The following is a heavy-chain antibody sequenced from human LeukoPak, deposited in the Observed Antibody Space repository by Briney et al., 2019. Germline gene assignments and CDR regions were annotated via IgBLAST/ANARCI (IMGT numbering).Heavy chain of an antibody. V-gene: IGHV4-39*07. J-gene: IGHJ6*03. Sequence: SETLSLTCTVSDGSISSSSYCWGWIRQPPGKGLEWIGSIYYSGSTYYNPSLKSRVTISVDTSKNQFSLKLSSVTAADTAVYYCARFTMVRAVILHYYYMDVWGKGTTVTVSS. CDR3: ARFTMVRAVILHYYYMDV. CDR2: IYYSGST. CDR1: DGSISSSSYC. D-gene: IGHD3-10*01.